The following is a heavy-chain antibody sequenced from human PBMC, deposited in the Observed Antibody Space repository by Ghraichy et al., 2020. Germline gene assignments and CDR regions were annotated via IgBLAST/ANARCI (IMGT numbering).Heavy chain of an antibody. CDR2: INPNSGGT. CDR1: GYTFTGYY. Sequence: ASVKVSCKASGYTFTGYYMHWVRQAPGQGLEWMGRINPNSGGTNYAQKFQGRVTMTRDTSISTAYMELSRLRFDDTAVYYCARVTMRAAAAGIDYWGQGTLVTVSS. V-gene: IGHV1-2*06. D-gene: IGHD6-13*01. J-gene: IGHJ4*02. CDR3: ARVTMRAAAAGIDY.